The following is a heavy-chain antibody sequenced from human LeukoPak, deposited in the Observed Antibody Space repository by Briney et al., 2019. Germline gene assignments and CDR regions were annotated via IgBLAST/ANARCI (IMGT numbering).Heavy chain of an antibody. J-gene: IGHJ4*02. CDR2: ISSNGGST. D-gene: IGHD3-10*01. CDR3: ARVQYGSGSYVFDY. Sequence: GGSLRLSCAASGFTFSSYAMHWVRQAPGKGLEYVSAISSNGGSTYYANSVKGRFTISRGNSKNTLYLQMGSLRAEDMAVYYCARVQYGSGSYVFDYWGQGTLVTVSS. CDR1: GFTFSSYA. V-gene: IGHV3-64*01.